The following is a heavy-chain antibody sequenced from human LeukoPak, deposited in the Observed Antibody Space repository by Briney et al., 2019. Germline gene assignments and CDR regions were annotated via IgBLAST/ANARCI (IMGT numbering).Heavy chain of an antibody. CDR3: ARDPYDWNYWFDP. V-gene: IGHV4-34*01. J-gene: IGHJ5*02. CDR1: GGSFSGYY. CDR2: INHSGTT. D-gene: IGHD1-7*01. Sequence: SETLSLTCAVYGGSFSGYYWSWIRQPPGRGLEWIGEINHSGTTYYNPHLKSRVTISVDTSKNQFSLKVTSVTAADTAVYYCARDPYDWNYWFDPWGQGTLVTVSS.